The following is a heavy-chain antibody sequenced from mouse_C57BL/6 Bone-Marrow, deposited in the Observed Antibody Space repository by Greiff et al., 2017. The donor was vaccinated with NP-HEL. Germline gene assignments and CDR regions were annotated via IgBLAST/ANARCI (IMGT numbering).Heavy chain of an antibody. CDR1: GYTFTSYW. CDR3: ASLESLWYFDV. CDR2: IDPSDSYT. V-gene: IGHV1-69*01. J-gene: IGHJ1*03. Sequence: VQLQQSGAELVMPGASVKLSCKASGYTFTSYWMHWVKQRPGQGLEWIGEIDPSDSYTNYNQKFKGKSTLTVDKSSSTAYMQLSSLTSEDSAVYYCASLESLWYFDVWGTGTTVTVSS.